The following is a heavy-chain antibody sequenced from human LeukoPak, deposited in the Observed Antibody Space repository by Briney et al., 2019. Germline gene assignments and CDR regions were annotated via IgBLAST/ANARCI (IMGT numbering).Heavy chain of an antibody. CDR3: ARDQYYDSKGWFDP. D-gene: IGHD3-22*01. V-gene: IGHV1-18*01. Sequence: ASVKVSCKASGYTFTNYGLSWVRQAPGQGLEWMGWISGYNGNTKYVQKLQGRVTMTRDTSTTTAYMELRSLRSDDTAVYYCARDQYYDSKGWFDPWGQGTLVTVSS. CDR1: GYTFTNYG. J-gene: IGHJ5*02. CDR2: ISGYNGNT.